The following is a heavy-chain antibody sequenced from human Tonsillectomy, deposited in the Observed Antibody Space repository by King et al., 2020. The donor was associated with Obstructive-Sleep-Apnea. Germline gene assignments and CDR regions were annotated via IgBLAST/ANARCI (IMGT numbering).Heavy chain of an antibody. CDR3: AHVDIVYITNIFMDERFDY. D-gene: IGHD5/OR15-5a*01. V-gene: IGHV2-5*02. J-gene: IGHJ4*02. CDR1: GFSLRTSEVG. CDR2: IYWDDYK. Sequence: ITLKESGPTLVKPTQTLTLTCTFSGFSLRTSEVGVAWIRQPPGKALEWLALIYWDDYKRYSPSLKNRLTIIKDSSKNQVVLTLTNMDPVDTATYYCAHVDIVYITNIFMDERFDYWGQGTLVTVSS.